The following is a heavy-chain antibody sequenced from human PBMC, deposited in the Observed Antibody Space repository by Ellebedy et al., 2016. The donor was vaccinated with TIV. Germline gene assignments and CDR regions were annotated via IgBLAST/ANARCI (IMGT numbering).Heavy chain of an antibody. CDR3: ARSYDYIWGNYRFLYYYGMDV. CDR1: GGSIRSSNW. CDR2: IYQSGST. Sequence: SETLSLTXAVSGGSIRSSNWWSWVRQPPGKGLEWIGEIYQSGSTNYNPSLKSRVTISVDKSKNQFSLKLSSVTAADTAVYYCARSYDYIWGNYRFLYYYGMDVWGQGTTVTVSS. D-gene: IGHD3-16*02. J-gene: IGHJ6*02. V-gene: IGHV4-4*02.